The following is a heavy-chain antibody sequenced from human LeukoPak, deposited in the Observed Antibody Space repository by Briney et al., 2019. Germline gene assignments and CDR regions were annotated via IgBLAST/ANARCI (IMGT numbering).Heavy chain of an antibody. CDR3: AREGTSGTHLNWFDP. V-gene: IGHV4-59*01. J-gene: IGHJ5*02. CDR2: IYGSGST. CDR1: GGSISSYY. D-gene: IGHD1-1*01. Sequence: SETLSLTCTVSGGSISSYYWSWIRQPPGKGLEWIGHIYGSGSTNYNPSLKSRVTLSVDTSKDQFSLKLSSVTAADTAVYYCAREGTSGTHLNWFDPWGQGTLVTVSS.